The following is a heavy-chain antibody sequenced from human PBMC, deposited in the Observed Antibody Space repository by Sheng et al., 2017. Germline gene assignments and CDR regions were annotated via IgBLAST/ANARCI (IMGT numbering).Heavy chain of an antibody. V-gene: IGHV3-23*04. D-gene: IGHD3-22*01. CDR2: IRAGGDIA. J-gene: IGHJ4*01. CDR1: GFTFSSYA. Sequence: EVQLVDSGGGLVQPGGSLRLSCVASGFTFSSYAMSWVRQAPGKGLEWVSGIRAGGDIAYYADSVKGRFTISRDNSENTLYLQLNSLRVEDTAVYYCAKGLGTSGYHDYWGQGNPGHRLL. CDR3: AKGLGTSGYHDY.